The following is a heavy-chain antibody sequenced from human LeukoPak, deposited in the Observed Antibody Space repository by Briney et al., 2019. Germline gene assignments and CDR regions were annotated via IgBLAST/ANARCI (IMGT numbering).Heavy chain of an antibody. CDR1: GYTFTSYG. CDR3: ARDNGAYYDSSGYPDY. CDR2: ISAYNGNT. J-gene: IGHJ4*02. V-gene: IGHV1-18*01. Sequence: ASVKVSSKASGYTFTSYGISWVRQAPGQGLEWMGWISAYNGNTNYARKLQGRVTMTTDTSTSTAYMELRSLRSDDTAVYYCARDNGAYYDSSGYPDYWGQGTLVTVSS. D-gene: IGHD3-22*01.